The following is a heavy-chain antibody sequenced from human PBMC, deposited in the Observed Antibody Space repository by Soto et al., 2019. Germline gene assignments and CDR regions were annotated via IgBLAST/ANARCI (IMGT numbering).Heavy chain of an antibody. CDR1: GYTFTSYY. J-gene: IGHJ4*02. V-gene: IGHV1-46*01. CDR3: ARAASYSFDS. CDR2: FNPSGGGT. Sequence: QVQLVQSGAEVKKPGASVKVSCKASGYTFTSYYIHWVRQAPGQGLEWMGRFNPSGGGTSYAQKFQGRATMTRDTSTSTVYRELSSLRSEDTAVYYCARAASYSFDSWGQGPLVTVSS. D-gene: IGHD2-15*01.